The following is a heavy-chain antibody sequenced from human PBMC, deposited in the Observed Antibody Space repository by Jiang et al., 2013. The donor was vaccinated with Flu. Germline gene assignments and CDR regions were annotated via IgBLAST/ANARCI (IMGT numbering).Heavy chain of an antibody. CDR1: GGTFSSYA. CDR2: IIPIFGTA. CDR3: ARRNVVVPAAQEGWFDP. Sequence: SGAEVKKPGSSVKVSCKASGGTFSSYAISWVRQAPGQGLEWMGGIIPIFGTANYAQKFQGRVTITADESTSTAYMELSSLRSEDTAVYYCARRNVVVPAAQEGWFDPWGQGTLVTVSS. V-gene: IGHV1-69*01. D-gene: IGHD2-2*01. J-gene: IGHJ5*02.